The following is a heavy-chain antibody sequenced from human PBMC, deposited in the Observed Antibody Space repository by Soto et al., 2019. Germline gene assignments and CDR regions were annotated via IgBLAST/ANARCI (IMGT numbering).Heavy chain of an antibody. V-gene: IGHV1-46*01. J-gene: IGHJ4*02. CDR3: ARAPYSSSSFFSDY. CDR1: GYTFTALF. CDR2: IHPSGGTT. Sequence: ASVKVSCKASGYTFTALFMHWVRQAPGKGLEWMGIIHPSGGTTNYAQKFQGRVAMTWDTSTSTVYMDLSSLRSDDTAVYYCARAPYSSSSFFSDYWGPGTLVTVSS. D-gene: IGHD6-6*01.